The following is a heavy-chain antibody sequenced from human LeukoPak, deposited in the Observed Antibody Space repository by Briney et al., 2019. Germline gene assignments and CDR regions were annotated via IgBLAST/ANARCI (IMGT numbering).Heavy chain of an antibody. Sequence: PGGSLRLSCAASGFTFSSYSMNWVRQAPGKGLEWVSSISSSSSYIYYADSVKGRFTISRDNAKNSLYLQMNSLRAEDTAVYYCARADSGDYGSEALFDYWGQGTLVTVSS. V-gene: IGHV3-21*01. CDR3: ARADSGDYGSEALFDY. CDR1: GFTFSSYS. CDR2: ISSSSSYI. J-gene: IGHJ4*02. D-gene: IGHD3-10*01.